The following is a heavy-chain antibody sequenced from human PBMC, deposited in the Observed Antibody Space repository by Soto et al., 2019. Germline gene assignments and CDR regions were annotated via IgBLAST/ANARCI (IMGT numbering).Heavy chain of an antibody. CDR1: GYTFINYG. D-gene: IGHD3-16*01. CDR3: ARGGRYYPDY. J-gene: IGHJ4*02. Sequence: ASVKVSCKASGYTFINYGITWVRQAPGQGLECMGWISAYNGDTSCAQKLQGRLTMTTDTSTSTAYMELRSLRSDDTAVYYCARGGRYYPDYWGQGTPVTVSS. CDR2: ISAYNGDT. V-gene: IGHV1-18*04.